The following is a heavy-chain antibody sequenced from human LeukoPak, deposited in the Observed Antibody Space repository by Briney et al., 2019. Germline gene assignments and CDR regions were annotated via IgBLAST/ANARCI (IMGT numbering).Heavy chain of an antibody. CDR2: INTGGSTT. Sequence: GGSLRLSCAASGFTFSSYWMHWVRQAPGKGLVWVSRINTGGSTTDYADSVKGRFAISRDNAKNTLYLQMNSLRAEDTAVYYCSRDLRGRDDYWGQGILVIVSS. D-gene: IGHD5-24*01. CDR1: GFTFSSYW. CDR3: SRDLRGRDDY. J-gene: IGHJ4*02. V-gene: IGHV3-74*01.